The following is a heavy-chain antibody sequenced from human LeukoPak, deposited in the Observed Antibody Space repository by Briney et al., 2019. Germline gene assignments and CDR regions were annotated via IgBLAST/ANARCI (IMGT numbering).Heavy chain of an antibody. D-gene: IGHD1-26*01. J-gene: IGHJ4*02. CDR3: AKDRGNSTVWELLHFFGY. V-gene: IGHV3-23*01. Sequence: PGGSLRLSCAASGLNFSSYAMSWVRQAPGKGLEWVSAISGSGGSTYYADSVKGRFTISRDNSKNTLYLQMNSLRADDTAVYYCAKDRGNSTVWELLHFFGYWGQGTLVTVSS. CDR1: GLNFSSYA. CDR2: ISGSGGST.